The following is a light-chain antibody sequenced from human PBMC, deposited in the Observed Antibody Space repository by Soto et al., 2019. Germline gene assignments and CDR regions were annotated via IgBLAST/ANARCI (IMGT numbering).Light chain of an antibody. CDR2: DSN. CDR1: RSNIGNNY. J-gene: IGLJ2*01. CDR3: GTWDSGLSAVV. V-gene: IGLV1-51*01. Sequence: QSALTQPPSVSAAPGQRVTISCSGSRSNIGNNYVSWYQQLPGIAPKLLIYDSNKRPSGIPDRFSGSKSGTSATLGITGLQTGDEADYYCGTWDSGLSAVVFGGGTKVTAL.